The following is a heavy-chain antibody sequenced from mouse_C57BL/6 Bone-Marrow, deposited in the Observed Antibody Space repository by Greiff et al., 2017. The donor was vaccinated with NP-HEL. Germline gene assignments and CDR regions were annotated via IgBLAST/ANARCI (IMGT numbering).Heavy chain of an antibody. D-gene: IGHD1-1*01. Sequence: QVQLQQPGAELVKPGASVKMSCKASGYTFTSYWITWVKQRPGQGLEWIGDIYPGSGSTNYNEKFKSKATLTVDTSSSTAYMQLSGLTSEDSAVYYCARRHYGSSYEGFAYWGQGTLVTVSA. CDR3: ARRHYGSSYEGFAY. CDR1: GYTFTSYW. V-gene: IGHV1-55*01. CDR2: IYPGSGST. J-gene: IGHJ3*01.